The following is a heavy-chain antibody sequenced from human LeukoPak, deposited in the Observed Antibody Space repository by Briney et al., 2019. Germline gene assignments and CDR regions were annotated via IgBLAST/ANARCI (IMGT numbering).Heavy chain of an antibody. CDR2: IWYDGRNK. CDR1: GFIFSNYG. CDR3: AGGGYDYGEGDY. D-gene: IGHD4-17*01. Sequence: GRSLRLSCAASGFIFSNYGMHWVRQAPGKGLEWVALIWYDGRNKYYVDSVKGRFTISRDNSKNTLYLQMNSLTAEDTAVYYCAGGGYDYGEGDYWGQGTLVTVSS. V-gene: IGHV3-33*08. J-gene: IGHJ4*02.